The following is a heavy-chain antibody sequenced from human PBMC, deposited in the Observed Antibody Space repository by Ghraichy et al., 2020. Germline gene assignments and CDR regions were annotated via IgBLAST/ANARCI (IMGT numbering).Heavy chain of an antibody. CDR1: GGSISSYY. D-gene: IGHD3-10*01. V-gene: IGHV4-59*01. Sequence: SETLSLTCTVSGGSISSYYWSWIRQPPGKGLEWIGYIYYSGSTNYNPSLKSRVTISVDTSKNQFSLKLSSVTAADTAVYYCARSPRGSGWFGEMIGMDVWGQETTVTVSS. CDR2: IYYSGST. J-gene: IGHJ6*02. CDR3: ARSPRGSGWFGEMIGMDV.